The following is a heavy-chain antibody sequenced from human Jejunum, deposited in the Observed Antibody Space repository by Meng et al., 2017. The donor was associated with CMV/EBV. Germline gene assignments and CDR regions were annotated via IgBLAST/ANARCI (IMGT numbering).Heavy chain of an antibody. CDR1: GYTIRHYP. V-gene: IGHV3-30-3*01. CDR3: ARENNYRNYFDS. CDR2: VSNDGATK. D-gene: IGHD4-11*01. J-gene: IGHJ4*02. Sequence: CAASGYTIRHYPIHWVRQAPGKGLEWVAGVSNDGATKYQADSVKGRFSISRDNSKNTVYLQMSSLRGEDTAVYYCARENNYRNYFDSWGRGTLVTVSS.